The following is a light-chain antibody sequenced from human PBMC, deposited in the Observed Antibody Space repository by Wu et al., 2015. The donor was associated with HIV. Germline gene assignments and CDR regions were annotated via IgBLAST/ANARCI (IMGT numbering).Light chain of an antibody. CDR2: GAS. CDR1: QSVSSSY. J-gene: IGKJ4*01. V-gene: IGKV3-20*01. CDR3: QQYNSSPPT. Sequence: EIVLTQSPGTLSLSPGERATLSCRASQSVSSSYVAWYQQKPGQAPRLFIYGASSRAAGIPDRFRGSGSGTDFTLTISRLEPEDSAVYYCQQYNSSPPTFGGGTKVEIK.